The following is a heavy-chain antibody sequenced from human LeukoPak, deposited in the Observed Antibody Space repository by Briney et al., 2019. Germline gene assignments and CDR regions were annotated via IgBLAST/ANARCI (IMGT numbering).Heavy chain of an antibody. D-gene: IGHD3-10*01. J-gene: IGHJ4*02. CDR2: INSDGSST. V-gene: IGHV3-74*01. CDR3: ASTRSPRGDY. CDR1: GFTFDDYG. Sequence: GGSLRLSCAASGFTFDDYGMSWVRQAPGKGLVWVSRINSDGSSTSYADSVKGRFTISRDNAKNTLYLQMNSLRAEDTAVYYCASTRSPRGDYWGQGTMVTVSS.